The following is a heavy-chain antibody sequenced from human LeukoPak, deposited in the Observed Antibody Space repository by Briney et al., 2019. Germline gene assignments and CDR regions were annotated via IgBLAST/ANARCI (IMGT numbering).Heavy chain of an antibody. CDR1: GYTFTSYY. V-gene: IGHV1-46*01. Sequence: ASVNVSCKASGYTFTSYYMHWVRQAPGQGLEWMGIINPSGGSTSYAQKFQGRVTMTRDTSTSTVYMELSSLRSEDTAVYYCARDRTDNVMDYYYYYGMDVWGQGTTVTVSS. J-gene: IGHJ6*02. CDR3: ARDRTDNVMDYYYYYGMDV. CDR2: INPSGGST. D-gene: IGHD3-16*01.